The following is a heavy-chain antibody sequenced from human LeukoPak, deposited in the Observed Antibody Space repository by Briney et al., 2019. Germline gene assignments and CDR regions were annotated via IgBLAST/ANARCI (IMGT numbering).Heavy chain of an antibody. D-gene: IGHD5-24*01. Sequence: GESLKISCKGSGYSFTSYCLGWVRQMPGKGLEWMGIIYPGDSDTRYSPSFQGQVTISADKSISTAYLQWSSLKASDTAMYYCARRAEMATTGIDYWGQGTLVTVSS. CDR2: IYPGDSDT. CDR1: GYSFTSYC. CDR3: ARRAEMATTGIDY. V-gene: IGHV5-51*01. J-gene: IGHJ4*02.